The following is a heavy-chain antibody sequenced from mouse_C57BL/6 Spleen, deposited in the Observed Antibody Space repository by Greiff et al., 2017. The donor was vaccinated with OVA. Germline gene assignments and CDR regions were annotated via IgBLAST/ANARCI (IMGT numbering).Heavy chain of an antibody. J-gene: IGHJ4*01. D-gene: IGHD2-4*01. V-gene: IGHV5-17*01. CDR3: ARSTMITTLYYYAMDY. CDR2: ISSGSSTI. CDR1: GFTFSDYG. Sequence: EVQLVESGGGLVKPGGSLKLSCAASGFTFSDYGMHWVRQAPEKGLEWVAYISSGSSTIYYADTVKGRFTISRDNAKNTLFLQMTSLRSEDTAMYYCARSTMITTLYYYAMDYWGQGTSVTVSS.